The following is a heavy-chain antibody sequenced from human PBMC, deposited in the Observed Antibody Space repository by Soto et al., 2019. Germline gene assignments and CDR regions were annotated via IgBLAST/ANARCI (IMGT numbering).Heavy chain of an antibody. V-gene: IGHV1-18*01. CDR2: ISAYNGNT. Sequence: ASVKVSCKASGYTFTSYGISWVRQAPGQGLEWMGWISAYNGNTNYAQKLQGRVTMTTDTSTSTAYMELRSLGSDDTAVYYCARVTWYCSGGSCYSTYYFAYWGQGTLVTVSS. CDR1: GYTFTSYG. J-gene: IGHJ4*02. CDR3: ARVTWYCSGGSCYSTYYFAY. D-gene: IGHD2-15*01.